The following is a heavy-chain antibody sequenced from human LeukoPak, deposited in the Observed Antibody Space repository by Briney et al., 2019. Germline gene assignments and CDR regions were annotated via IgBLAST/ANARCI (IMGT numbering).Heavy chain of an antibody. CDR2: ISSSSSTI. V-gene: IGHV3-48*01. Sequence: GGSLRLSCAASGFTFSSYSMNWVRQAPGKGLEWVSSISSSSSTIYYADSVKGRFTISRDNAKNSLYLQMNSLRAEDAAVYYCASQAYCSSTSCYLRYWGQGTLVTVSS. J-gene: IGHJ4*02. CDR1: GFTFSSYS. CDR3: ASQAYCSSTSCYLRY. D-gene: IGHD2-2*01.